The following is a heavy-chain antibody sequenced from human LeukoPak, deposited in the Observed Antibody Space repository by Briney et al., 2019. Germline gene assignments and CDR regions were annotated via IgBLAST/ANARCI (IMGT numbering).Heavy chain of an antibody. V-gene: IGHV1-69*05. CDR2: IIPIFGTA. CDR3: ASFEMATIIGLDY. J-gene: IGHJ4*02. Sequence: SVKVSCKASGGTFSSCAISWVRQAPGQGREWMGGIIPIFGTANYAQKFQGRVTITTDESTSTAYMELSSLRSEDTAVYYCASFEMATIIGLDYWGQGTLVTVSS. D-gene: IGHD5-24*01. CDR1: GGTFSSCA.